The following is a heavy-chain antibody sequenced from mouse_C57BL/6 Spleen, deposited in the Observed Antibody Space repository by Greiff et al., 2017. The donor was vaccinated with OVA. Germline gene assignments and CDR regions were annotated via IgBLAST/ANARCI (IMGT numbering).Heavy chain of an antibody. CDR3: ARCQLRPIMDY. D-gene: IGHD3-2*02. CDR1: GYTFTDYN. V-gene: IGHV1-18*01. CDR2: INPNNGGT. J-gene: IGHJ4*01. Sequence: VQLQQSGPELVKPGASVKIPCKASGYTFTDYNMDWVKQSHGKSLEWIGDINPNNGGTYYNQKFKGKATLTVDKSSSTAYMELRSLTSEDTAVYYCARCQLRPIMDYWGQGTSVTVSS.